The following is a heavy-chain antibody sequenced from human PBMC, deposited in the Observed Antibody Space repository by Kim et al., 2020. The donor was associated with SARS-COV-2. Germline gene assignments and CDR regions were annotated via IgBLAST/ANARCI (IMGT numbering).Heavy chain of an antibody. CDR2: INPSVGST. V-gene: IGHV1-46*04. D-gene: IGHD6-13*01. CDR1: GYTFTSYY. Sequence: ASVKVSCKASGYTFTSYYIHWVRQAPGQGLEWMGVINPSVGSTTSAQKLQGRISMTRDTSTNTVYMEVSSLRPEDTAVYYCARGPISWSPMDVWGQGTTVTVSS. CDR3: ARGPISWSPMDV. J-gene: IGHJ6*02.